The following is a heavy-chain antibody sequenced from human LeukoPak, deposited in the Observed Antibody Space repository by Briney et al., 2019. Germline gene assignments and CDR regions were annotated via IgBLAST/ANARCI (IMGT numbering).Heavy chain of an antibody. CDR1: GYTFTSYG. CDR3: ARTYYDILTGPHTYYYYYYMDV. J-gene: IGHJ6*03. Sequence: GASVKVSCKASGYTFTSYGISWVRQAPGQGLEWMGWISAYNGNTNYAQKLQGRVTMTTDTSTSTAYMELRSLRSGDTAVYYCARTYYDILTGPHTYYYYYYMDVWGKGTTVTVSS. CDR2: ISAYNGNT. V-gene: IGHV1-18*01. D-gene: IGHD3-9*01.